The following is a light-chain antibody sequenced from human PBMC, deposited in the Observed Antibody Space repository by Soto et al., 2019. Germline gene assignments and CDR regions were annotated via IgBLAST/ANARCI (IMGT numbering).Light chain of an antibody. Sequence: EIVMTHSPATLSVSPCEGATLSSRASQSVSSNLAWYQQKPGQAPRLLIYGASTRATGIPARFSGSGSGTEFTLTISSLQSEDFAVYYCQQYNNWPRTFGQGTKVDTK. CDR1: QSVSSN. CDR3: QQYNNWPRT. CDR2: GAS. J-gene: IGKJ1*01. V-gene: IGKV3-15*01.